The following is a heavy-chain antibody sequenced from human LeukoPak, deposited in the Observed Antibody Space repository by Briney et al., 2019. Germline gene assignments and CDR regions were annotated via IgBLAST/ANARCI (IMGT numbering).Heavy chain of an antibody. CDR1: GFTFSSYS. Sequence: GGSLRLSCAASGFTFSSYSMNWVRQAPGKGLEWVSYISSSSSSTIYYADSVKGRFTISRDNAKNSLYLQMNSLRAEDTAVYYCARNAAAEFDYWGQGTLVTVSS. D-gene: IGHD6-13*01. CDR2: ISSSSSSTI. CDR3: ARNAAAEFDY. J-gene: IGHJ4*02. V-gene: IGHV3-48*04.